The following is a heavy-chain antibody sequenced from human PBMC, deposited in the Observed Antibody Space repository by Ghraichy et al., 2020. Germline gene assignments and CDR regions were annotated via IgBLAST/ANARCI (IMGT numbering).Heavy chain of an antibody. D-gene: IGHD6-19*01. Sequence: GGSLRLSCAASGFTFSSYWMSWVRQAPGKGLEWVANIKQDGSEKYYVDSVKGRFTISRDNAKNSLYLQMNSLRAEDTAVYYCARGGDGAVAGFYFGYYGMGLWGQGTRVTVSS. CDR3: ARGGDGAVAGFYFGYYGMGL. CDR2: IKQDGSEK. J-gene: IGHJ6*02. CDR1: GFTFSSYW. V-gene: IGHV3-7*03.